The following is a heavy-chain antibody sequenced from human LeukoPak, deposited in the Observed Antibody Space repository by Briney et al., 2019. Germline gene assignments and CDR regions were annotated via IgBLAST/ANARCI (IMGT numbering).Heavy chain of an antibody. CDR2: IYYSGST. V-gene: IGHV4-59*01. J-gene: IGHJ4*02. Sequence: PSETLSLTCTVSGGSISSYYWSWIRQPPGKGLEWIGYIYYSGSTNYNPSLKSRVTISVDTSKNQFSLKLSSVTAADTAVYYYARDKWPGYSYGKEDWGQGTLVTVSS. CDR3: ARDKWPGYSYGKED. D-gene: IGHD5-18*01. CDR1: GGSISSYY.